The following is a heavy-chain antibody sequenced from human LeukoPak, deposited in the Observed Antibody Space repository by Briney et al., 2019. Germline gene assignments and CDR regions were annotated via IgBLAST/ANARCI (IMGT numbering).Heavy chain of an antibody. CDR1: X. J-gene: IGHJ3*02. V-gene: IGHV1-2*02. Sequence: XMHWVRQAPGEGLEWMGWINPNSGGTNYPQKFQGRVTMTRDTSISTAYMELSRLRSDDTAVYYCARRASSSSNLDAFDIWGQGTMVTVSS. D-gene: IGHD6-6*01. CDR3: ARRASSSSNLDAFDI. CDR2: INPNSGGT.